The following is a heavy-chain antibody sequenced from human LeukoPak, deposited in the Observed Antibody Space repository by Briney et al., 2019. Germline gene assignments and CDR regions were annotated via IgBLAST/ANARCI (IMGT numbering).Heavy chain of an antibody. D-gene: IGHD3-22*01. J-gene: IGHJ5*02. CDR3: ARGAGYYYDSSGFYYRWFDP. CDR2: ISTHNGNT. Sequence: GASAKVSCKASGYTFTYYGITWVRQAPGQGLEWMGWISTHNGNTSYAQKLQGRVTMTTDTSTSTAYMELRSLRSDDTAVYYCARGAGYYYDSSGFYYRWFDPWGQGTLVTVSS. V-gene: IGHV1-18*01. CDR1: GYTFTYYG.